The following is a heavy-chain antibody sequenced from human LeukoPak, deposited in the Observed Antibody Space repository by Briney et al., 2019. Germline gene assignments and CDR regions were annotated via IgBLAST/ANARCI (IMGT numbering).Heavy chain of an antibody. J-gene: IGHJ3*02. CDR2: IKSKADGGTT. V-gene: IGHV3-15*01. CDR1: GLTFTNVW. Sequence: GGSLRVSCAASGLTFTNVWMNWVRQAPGKGPEWLGRIKSKADGGTTDYAAPVKGRFSISRDDSKDTLYMQLNSLKTEDTAMYYCTAGSWGSFNIWGQGTVVTVSS. D-gene: IGHD7-27*01. CDR3: TAGSWGSFNI.